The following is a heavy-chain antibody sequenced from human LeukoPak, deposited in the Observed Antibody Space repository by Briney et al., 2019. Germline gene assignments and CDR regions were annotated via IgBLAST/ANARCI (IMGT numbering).Heavy chain of an antibody. D-gene: IGHD2-15*01. Sequence: PSETLSLTCAVYGGSFSGYYWSWIRQPPGKGLEWIGSIYYSGSTYYNPSLKSRVTISVDTSKNQFSLKLSSVTAADTAVYYCARLRGYCSGGSCYSYNWFDPWGQGTLVTVSS. J-gene: IGHJ5*02. CDR2: IYYSGST. CDR3: ARLRGYCSGGSCYSYNWFDP. V-gene: IGHV4-34*01. CDR1: GGSFSGYY.